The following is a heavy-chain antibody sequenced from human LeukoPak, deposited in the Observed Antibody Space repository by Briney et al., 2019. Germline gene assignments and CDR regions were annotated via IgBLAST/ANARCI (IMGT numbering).Heavy chain of an antibody. Sequence: NASETLSLTCTVSGGSISSSSYYWGWIRQPPGKGLEWIGSIYYSGSTYYNPSLKSRVTISVDTSKNQFSLKLSSVTAADTAVYYCAREVYDYGDYYYYYMDVWGKGTTVTVSS. CDR1: GGSISSSSYY. CDR3: AREVYDYGDYYYYYMDV. CDR2: IYYSGST. V-gene: IGHV4-39*07. D-gene: IGHD4-17*01. J-gene: IGHJ6*03.